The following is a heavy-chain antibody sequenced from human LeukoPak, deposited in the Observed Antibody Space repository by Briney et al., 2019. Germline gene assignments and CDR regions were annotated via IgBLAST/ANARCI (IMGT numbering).Heavy chain of an antibody. CDR1: GFIYSNFA. CDR2: ISGSGGSS. J-gene: IGHJ4*02. Sequence: PGGSLRLSCAASGFIYSNFAMNWVRQAPGKGLEWVSVISGSGGSSFYADSVKGRFTISRDNAKNSVALQMNSLRAEDTAVYYCTRERRGSYYAFESWGQGTLVTVSS. D-gene: IGHD3-16*01. CDR3: TRERRGSYYAFES. V-gene: IGHV3-23*01.